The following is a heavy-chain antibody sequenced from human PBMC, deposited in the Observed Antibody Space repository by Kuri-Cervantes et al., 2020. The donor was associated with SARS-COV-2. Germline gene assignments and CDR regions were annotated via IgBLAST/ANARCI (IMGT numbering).Heavy chain of an antibody. V-gene: IGHV3-21*01. J-gene: IGHJ3*02. Sequence: GESLKISCAASGFTFSSYSMNWVRQAPGKGLEWVSSISSSSSYIYYADSVKGRSTISRDNAKNSLYLQMNSLRAEDTAVYYCARDRPSNYYGSGSSLDAFDIWGQGTMVTVSS. CDR2: ISSSSSYI. D-gene: IGHD3-10*01. CDR3: ARDRPSNYYGSGSSLDAFDI. CDR1: GFTFSSYS.